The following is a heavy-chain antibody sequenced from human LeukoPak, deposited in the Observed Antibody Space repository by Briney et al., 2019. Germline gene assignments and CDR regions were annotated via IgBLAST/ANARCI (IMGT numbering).Heavy chain of an antibody. CDR2: MYYSGST. J-gene: IGHJ4*02. V-gene: IGHV4-59*01. D-gene: IGHD3-3*02. Sequence: SETLSLTRTVSGGSMSRYYWSWLRQPPGKGLDWIGYMYYSGSTKYNPSLKSRVTISVDTSKNQFSLKLSSVTAADTAVYYCARSSTGSYFDYWGQGTLVTVSS. CDR3: ARSSTGSYFDY. CDR1: GGSMSRYY.